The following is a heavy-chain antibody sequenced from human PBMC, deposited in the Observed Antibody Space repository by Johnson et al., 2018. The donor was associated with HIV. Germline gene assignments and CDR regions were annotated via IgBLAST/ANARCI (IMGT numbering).Heavy chain of an antibody. D-gene: IGHD4-17*01. Sequence: VQLVESGGGLVQPGGSLRLSCAASGFIFSSYWMHWVRQAPGKGLVWVSRINSYRSSTTYADSVKGRFTFSRDNSKNTLYLQMNSLRVEDTAVYYCARGLGDSRVVDAYDIWGQGTMVTVSS. J-gene: IGHJ3*02. V-gene: IGHV3-74*03. CDR3: ARGLGDSRVVDAYDI. CDR2: INSYRSST. CDR1: GFIFSSYW.